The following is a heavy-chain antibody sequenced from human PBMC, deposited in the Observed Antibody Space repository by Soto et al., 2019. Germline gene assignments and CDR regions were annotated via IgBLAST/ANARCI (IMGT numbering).Heavy chain of an antibody. CDR3: AKDPRGPSKSVWYGMDV. CDR2: ISYDGSNK. D-gene: IGHD2-15*01. J-gene: IGHJ6*02. Sequence: QVRLVESGGGVVQPGRSLRLSCAASGFTFSSYGMHWVRQAPGKGLEWVAVISYDGSNKYYADSVKGRFTISRDNSKNTLYLQMNSLRAEDTAVYYCAKDPRGPSKSVWYGMDVWGQGTTVTVSS. CDR1: GFTFSSYG. V-gene: IGHV3-30*18.